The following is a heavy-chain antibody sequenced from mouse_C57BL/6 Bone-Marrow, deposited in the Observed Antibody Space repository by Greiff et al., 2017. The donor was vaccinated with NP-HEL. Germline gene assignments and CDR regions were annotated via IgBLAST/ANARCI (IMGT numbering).Heavy chain of an antibody. J-gene: IGHJ3*01. V-gene: IGHV5-6*01. CDR3: ARWFAY. Sequence: EVKLMESGGDLVKPGGSLKLSCAASGFTFSSYGMSWVRQTPDKRLEWVATISSGGSYTYYPDSVKGRFTISRDNAKNTLYLQMSSLKSEDTAMYYCARWFAYWGQGTRVTVSA. CDR2: ISSGGSYT. CDR1: GFTFSSYG.